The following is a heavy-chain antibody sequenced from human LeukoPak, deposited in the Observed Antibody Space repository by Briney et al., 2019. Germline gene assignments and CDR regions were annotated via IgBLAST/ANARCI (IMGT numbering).Heavy chain of an antibody. Sequence: SETLSLTCTVSGGSVSGSYYWNWIRQPPGKGLEWIGYMYSSGTINYNPSLKSRVTVSIDMSKNQFSLKLSSVTAADTAVYYCARSPGRGSYSYFDYWGQGTLVTVSS. CDR2: MYSSGTI. D-gene: IGHD1-26*01. CDR1: GGSVSGSYY. J-gene: IGHJ4*02. V-gene: IGHV4-61*01. CDR3: ARSPGRGSYSYFDY.